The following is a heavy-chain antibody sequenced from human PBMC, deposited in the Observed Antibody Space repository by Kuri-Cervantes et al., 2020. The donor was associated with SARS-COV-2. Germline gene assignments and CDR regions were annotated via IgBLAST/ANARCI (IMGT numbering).Heavy chain of an antibody. CDR1: DGAISNYY. D-gene: IGHD3-22*01. CDR3: ARGGTSYYDRSGFDWFDP. J-gene: IGHJ5*02. CDR2: IYHSGST. Sequence: SETLSLTCTVSDGAISNYYWSGIRQPPGKGLEWIGYIYHSGSTNYNPSLNSRVTISIDTSKNQFALRLSTVTAADTAVYYGARGGTSYYDRSGFDWFDPWGQGTLVTVSS. V-gene: IGHV4-59*01.